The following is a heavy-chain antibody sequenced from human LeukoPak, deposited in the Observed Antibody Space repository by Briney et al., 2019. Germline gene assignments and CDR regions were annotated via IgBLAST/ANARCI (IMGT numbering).Heavy chain of an antibody. CDR2: IKQDGSEE. CDR3: ARDPGDYVWGSYRHDDAFDI. Sequence: GGPLRLSCAASGFTFSSYWMSWVRQAPGKGLEWVANIKQDGSEEYYVDSVKGRFTISRDNAKNSLYLQMNSLRAEDTAVYYCARDPGDYVWGSYRHDDAFDIWGQGTMVTVSS. J-gene: IGHJ3*02. V-gene: IGHV3-7*01. CDR1: GFTFSSYW. D-gene: IGHD3-16*02.